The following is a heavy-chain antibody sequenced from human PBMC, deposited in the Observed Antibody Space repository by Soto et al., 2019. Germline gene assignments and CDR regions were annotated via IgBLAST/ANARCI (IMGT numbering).Heavy chain of an antibody. J-gene: IGHJ6*02. D-gene: IGHD3-3*01. CDR2: ISSSSSTI. CDR3: ARVRFLCGMDV. V-gene: IGHV3-48*02. Sequence: GGSLRLSCAASGFTFSSYSMNWVRQAPGKGLEWVSYISSSSSTIYYADSVKGRFTISRDNAKNSLYLQMNRLRDEDTAVYYCARVRFLCGMDVWGQGNTITVSS. CDR1: GFTFSSYS.